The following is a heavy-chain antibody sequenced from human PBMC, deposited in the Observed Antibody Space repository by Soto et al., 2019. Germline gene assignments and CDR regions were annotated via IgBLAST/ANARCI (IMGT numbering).Heavy chain of an antibody. V-gene: IGHV4-30-2*01. Sequence: QLQLQESGSGLVKPSQTLSLTCAVSGGSISSGGYSWSWIRQPPGKGLEWIGYIYHSGSTYYNQSPKSRVTISVDRSKNQFSLKLSSVTAADTAVYYCARGTTVTTTPLNWYFDLWGRGTLVTVSS. CDR3: ARGTTVTTTPLNWYFDL. CDR1: GGSISSGGYS. CDR2: IYHSGST. D-gene: IGHD4-17*01. J-gene: IGHJ2*01.